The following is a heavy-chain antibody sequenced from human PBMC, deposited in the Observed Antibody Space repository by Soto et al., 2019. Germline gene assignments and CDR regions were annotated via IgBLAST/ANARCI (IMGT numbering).Heavy chain of an antibody. CDR1: GFTFSSYS. J-gene: IGHJ6*03. Sequence: EVQLVESGGGLVQPGGSLRLSCAASGFTFSSYSMNWVRQAPGKGLEWVSYISSSSSTIYYADSVKGRFTISRDNAKNSLYLQMNSLRAEDTAVYYCPRGYCSGGSCYPRDYYYMDVWGKGTTVTVSS. CDR3: PRGYCSGGSCYPRDYYYMDV. CDR2: ISSSSSTI. V-gene: IGHV3-48*01. D-gene: IGHD2-15*01.